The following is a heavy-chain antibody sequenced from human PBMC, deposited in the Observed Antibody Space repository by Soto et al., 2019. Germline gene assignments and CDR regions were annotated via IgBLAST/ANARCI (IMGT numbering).Heavy chain of an antibody. J-gene: IGHJ3*02. CDR1: GFTFGASA. D-gene: IGHD2-15*01. CDR3: ARFMVVDSDAFDI. Sequence: GGSLRLSCAASGFTFGASALQWVRQASGKGLEWLGRIGSKGETYATAYAASVKGRFTISRDDSKNTAYLQMNSLRAEDTAVYYCARFMVVDSDAFDIWGQGTMVTVS. V-gene: IGHV3-73*01. CDR2: IGSKGETYAT.